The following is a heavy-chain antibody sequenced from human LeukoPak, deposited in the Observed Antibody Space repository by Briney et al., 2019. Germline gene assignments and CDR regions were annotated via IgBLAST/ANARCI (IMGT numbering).Heavy chain of an antibody. CDR3: ARDSTPHCSSTSCSLGWYFDL. V-gene: IGHV4-30-2*01. D-gene: IGHD2-2*01. J-gene: IGHJ2*01. Sequence: PSQTLSLTCTVSGGSISSGGYYWSWIRQPPGKGLEWIVYIYHSGSTYYNPSLKSRVTISVDRSKNQFSLKLSSVTAADTAVYYCARDSTPHCSSTSCSLGWYFDLWGRGTLVTVSS. CDR2: IYHSGST. CDR1: GGSISSGGYY.